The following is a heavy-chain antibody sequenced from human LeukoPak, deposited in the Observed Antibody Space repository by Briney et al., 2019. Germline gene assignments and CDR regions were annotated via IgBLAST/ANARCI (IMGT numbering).Heavy chain of an antibody. D-gene: IGHD6-13*01. CDR1: GGSISSSNYY. CDR3: ARRVAAAGHFDY. Sequence: PSETLSLTCTVSGGSISSSNYYWGWIRQPPGKGLEWIGSIYYSGSTYYNPSLESRVTISVDMSKNQFSLKLSSVTAADTAVYYCARRVAAAGHFDYWGQGTLVTVSS. CDR2: IYYSGST. V-gene: IGHV4-39*01. J-gene: IGHJ4*02.